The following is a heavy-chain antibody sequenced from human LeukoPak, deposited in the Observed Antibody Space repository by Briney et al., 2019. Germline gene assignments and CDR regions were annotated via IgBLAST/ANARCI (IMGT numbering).Heavy chain of an antibody. J-gene: IGHJ4*02. V-gene: IGHV3-48*04. D-gene: IGHD1-26*01. CDR3: ARDRAGATEGPELDY. CDR2: ISSSGRTT. Sequence: GGSLRLSCAASGFTFIYYSMTWVRQAPGKGLEWISYISSSGRTTYYADSVKGRFTISRDNAKNSVYLQMNSLSAEDTAVYYCARDRAGATEGPELDYWGQGTLVTVSS. CDR1: GFTFIYYS.